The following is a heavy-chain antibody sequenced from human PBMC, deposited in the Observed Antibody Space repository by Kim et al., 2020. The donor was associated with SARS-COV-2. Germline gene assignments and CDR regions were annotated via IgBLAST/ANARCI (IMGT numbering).Heavy chain of an antibody. D-gene: IGHD5-18*01. CDR2: INHSGST. CDR1: GGSFSGYY. V-gene: IGHV4-34*01. CDR3: AREPAMVIPYYYYGMDV. J-gene: IGHJ6*01. Sequence: SETLSLTCAVYGGSFSGYYWSWIRHPPGKGLEWIGEINHSGSTNYNPSLKSRVTISVDTSKNQFSLKLSSVTAADTAVYYCAREPAMVIPYYYYGMDVWG.